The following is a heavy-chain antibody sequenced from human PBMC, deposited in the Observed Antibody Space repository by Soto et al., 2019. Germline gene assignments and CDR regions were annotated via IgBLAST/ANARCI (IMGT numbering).Heavy chain of an antibody. CDR1: GYTFTSYG. V-gene: IGHV1-18*01. D-gene: IGHD3-16*01. CDR3: AGDAGVLGGLYY. J-gene: IGHJ4*02. CDR2: ISAYNGNT. Sequence: QVQLVQSGAEVKKPGASVKVSGKASGYTFTSYGSSWVRQAPGQGLEWMGWISAYNGNTNYPQKLQGRVTMTTDTSTSTAYMELRSLRTEDTAVYYRAGDAGVLGGLYYWGPGTRVTVSP.